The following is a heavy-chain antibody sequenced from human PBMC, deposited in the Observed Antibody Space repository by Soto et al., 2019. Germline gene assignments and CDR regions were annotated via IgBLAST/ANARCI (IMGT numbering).Heavy chain of an antibody. Sequence: QVQLVESGGGVVQWGGSVRLSCTASGFTFNSHTMHWVRQAPGEGLEWVAVISYDGSYNFYADSVKGRFTISRCNSKITSYLQMNRLTAADTAFYSCAREGLTAFGIIPPWDVDVWGQGTTVTVSS. V-gene: IGHV3-30-3*01. CDR1: GFTFNSHT. J-gene: IGHJ6*02. CDR3: AREGLTAFGIIPPWDVDV. CDR2: ISYDGSYN. D-gene: IGHD2-21*01.